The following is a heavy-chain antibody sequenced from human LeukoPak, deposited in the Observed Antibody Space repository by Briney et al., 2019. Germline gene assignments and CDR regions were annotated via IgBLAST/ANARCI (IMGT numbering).Heavy chain of an antibody. CDR1: GFTFSRYE. Sequence: QPGGSLRLSCAASGFTFSRYEMNWVRQAPGKGLEWVSYISTSSTTIYYADSVKGRFTISRDNAKNSLYLQMNSLRAEDTAVYYCARDKYYYDSSGGGYYFDYWGQGTLVTVSS. V-gene: IGHV3-48*01. CDR3: ARDKYYYDSSGGGYYFDY. D-gene: IGHD3-22*01. J-gene: IGHJ4*02. CDR2: ISTSSTTI.